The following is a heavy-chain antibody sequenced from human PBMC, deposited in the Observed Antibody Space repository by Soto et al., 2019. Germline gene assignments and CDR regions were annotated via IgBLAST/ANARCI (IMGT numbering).Heavy chain of an antibody. V-gene: IGHV4-39*01. CDR1: GGSVTNSSYY. J-gene: IGHJ4*02. D-gene: IGHD4-17*01. Sequence: TLSLTCTVSGGSVTNSSYYWGWIRRSPGKGLEWIGSVYYRGRSYSKSSVKSRVTISVDTSKNRFSLSLNSVTASDTAVYFCVSQRTTVPTQAYFDYWGPGALVTVSS. CDR2: VYYRGRS. CDR3: VSQRTTVPTQAYFDY.